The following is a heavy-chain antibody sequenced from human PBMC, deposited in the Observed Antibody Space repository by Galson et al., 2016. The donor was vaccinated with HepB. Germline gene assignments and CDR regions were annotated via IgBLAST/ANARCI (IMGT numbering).Heavy chain of an antibody. CDR1: GGSVSSGSYY. V-gene: IGHV4-61*01. Sequence: LTCTVSGGSVSSGSYYWNWIRQSPGKGLEWIGFIFYRGSTNYNPSLKSRVSISLDKSKNQFSLRLNSVTAADTAVYYCARPWGQQLVDYWGQGTLVTVSS. D-gene: IGHD6-13*01. CDR2: IFYRGST. CDR3: ARPWGQQLVDY. J-gene: IGHJ4*02.